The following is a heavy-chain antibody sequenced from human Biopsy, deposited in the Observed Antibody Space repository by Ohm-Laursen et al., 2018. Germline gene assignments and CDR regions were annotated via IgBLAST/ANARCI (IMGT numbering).Heavy chain of an antibody. Sequence: SLRLSCAASGFTFSDYYINWIRQAPGQGLERVSFITNTGRTVYADSVKGRFTISRDNADNSLHLQMKRLRAEDTAVYYCARESGNGMDVRGQGTPVTVSS. V-gene: IGHV3-11*01. CDR1: GFTFSDYY. CDR3: ARESGNGMDV. CDR2: ITNTGRTV. J-gene: IGHJ6*02.